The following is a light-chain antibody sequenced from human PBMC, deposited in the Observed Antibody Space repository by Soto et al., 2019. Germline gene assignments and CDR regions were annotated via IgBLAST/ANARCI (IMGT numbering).Light chain of an antibody. CDR1: QSVSDKY. Sequence: EIVLTQSPGTLSLSPGDRATLSCRASQSVSDKYLAWYRQKPGQAPRLLIYGASNRATGIPDRFSGGGSGTDFTLTISRLEPEDFALYYCQQYDKSPYTFGWGTKLEI. V-gene: IGKV3-20*01. CDR3: QQYDKSPYT. CDR2: GAS. J-gene: IGKJ2*01.